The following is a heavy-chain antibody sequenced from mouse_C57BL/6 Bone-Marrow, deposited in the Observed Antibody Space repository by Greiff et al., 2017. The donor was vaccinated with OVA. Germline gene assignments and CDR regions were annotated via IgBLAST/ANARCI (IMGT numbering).Heavy chain of an antibody. J-gene: IGHJ3*01. Sequence: VKLQESGAELARPGASVKLSCKASGYTFTSYGISWVKQRTGQGLEWIGEIYPRSGNTYYNEKFKGKATLTADKSSSTAYMELRSLTSEDSAVYFCARSVDAPFAYWGQGTLVTVSA. CDR3: ARSVDAPFAY. CDR2: IYPRSGNT. CDR1: GYTFTSYG. D-gene: IGHD2-3*01. V-gene: IGHV1-81*01.